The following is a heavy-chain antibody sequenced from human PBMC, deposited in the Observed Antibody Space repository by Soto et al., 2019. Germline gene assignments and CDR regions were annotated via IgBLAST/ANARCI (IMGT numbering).Heavy chain of an antibody. D-gene: IGHD5-18*01. CDR3: TRDQPGYSYGYGLGY. CDR2: ISSSSSYI. CDR1: GFTFSSYS. V-gene: IGHV3-21*01. J-gene: IGHJ4*02. Sequence: EVQLVESGGGLVKPGGSLRLSCAASGFTFSSYSMNWVRQAPGKGLEWVSSISSSSSYIYYADSVKGRFTISRDNAKNSQYLQMNSLRAEDTAVYYCTRDQPGYSYGYGLGYWGQGTLVTGSS.